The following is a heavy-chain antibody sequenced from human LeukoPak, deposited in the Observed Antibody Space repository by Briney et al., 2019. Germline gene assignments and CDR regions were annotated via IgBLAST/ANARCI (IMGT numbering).Heavy chain of an antibody. Sequence: GGSLRLSCAASGFTFSSYSMNWVRQAPGKGLEWVSYISSSSSTIYYADSVKGRFTISRDNAKNSPYLQMNSLRDEDTAVYYCAREVVVAATDWFDPWGQGTLVTVSS. J-gene: IGHJ5*02. CDR3: AREVVVAATDWFDP. CDR2: ISSSSSTI. V-gene: IGHV3-48*02. D-gene: IGHD2-15*01. CDR1: GFTFSSYS.